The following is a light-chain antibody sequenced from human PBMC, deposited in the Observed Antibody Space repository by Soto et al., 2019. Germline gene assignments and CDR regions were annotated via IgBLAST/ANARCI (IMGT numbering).Light chain of an antibody. CDR1: QSGGTY. CDR3: QQRSNWPPTT. CDR2: DAS. J-gene: IGKJ2*01. Sequence: EMVLPQAPATLSFSPEEIATLSCSATQSGGTYLAWYQQKPGQDPRLLIYDASNRATGIPARCSGSGPGTDFTLTISSLEPEDFAVYYCQQRSNWPPTTFGQGTKLEIK. V-gene: IGKV3-11*01.